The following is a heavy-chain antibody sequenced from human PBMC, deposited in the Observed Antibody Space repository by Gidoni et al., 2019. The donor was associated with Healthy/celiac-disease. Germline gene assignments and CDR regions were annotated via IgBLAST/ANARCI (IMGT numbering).Heavy chain of an antibody. J-gene: IGHJ4*02. CDR3: AKAPSGWSAPFDY. CDR2: ISWNSGSI. CDR1: GFTFADYA. D-gene: IGHD6-13*01. Sequence: EVQLVESGGGLVQPGRSLRLSCAASGFTFADYAMHWVRQAPGKGLEWVSGISWNSGSIGYADSVKGRFTISRDNAKNSLYLQMNSLRAEDTALYYCAKAPSGWSAPFDYWGQGTLVTVSS. V-gene: IGHV3-9*01.